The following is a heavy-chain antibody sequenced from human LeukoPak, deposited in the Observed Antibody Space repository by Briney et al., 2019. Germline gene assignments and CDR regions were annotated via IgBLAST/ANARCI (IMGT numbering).Heavy chain of an antibody. CDR3: AKLPSGYDDFDY. CDR1: GFTFDDYA. CDR2: ISWNSGSI. V-gene: IGHV3-9*01. J-gene: IGHJ4*02. Sequence: GGSLRLSCAASGFTFDDYAMHWVRQAPGKGLEWVSGISWNSGSIGYADSVKGRFTISRDNAKNSLYLQMNSLRAEDTALYYCAKLPSGYDDFDYWGQGTLATVSS. D-gene: IGHD5-12*01.